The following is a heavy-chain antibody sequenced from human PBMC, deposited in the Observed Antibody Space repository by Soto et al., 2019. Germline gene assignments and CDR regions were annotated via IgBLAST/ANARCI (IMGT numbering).Heavy chain of an antibody. D-gene: IGHD3-10*01. J-gene: IGHJ4*02. CDR1: GGSIDSSNW. CDR2: IYHTGST. V-gene: IGHV4-4*02. CDR3: ARDPSRGLPDY. Sequence: QVQLQESGPGLVKPSGTLSLTCAVSGGSIDSSNWWTWVRQPPGKGLEWIGEIYHTGSTNYKPSLKSRVTISVDKSKNQYSLKLNSVTAADTAVYYCARDPSRGLPDYWGQGTLVTVSS.